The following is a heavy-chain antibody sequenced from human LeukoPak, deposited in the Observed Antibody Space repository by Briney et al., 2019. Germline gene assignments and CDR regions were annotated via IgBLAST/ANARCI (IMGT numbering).Heavy chain of an antibody. D-gene: IGHD3-3*01. J-gene: IGHJ4*02. Sequence: GASVKVSCKASGGTFSSYAISWVRQAPGQGLEWMGWISAYNGNTNYAQKLQGRVTMTTDTSTSTAYMELRSLRSDDTAVYYCARDDSGTSFDYWGQGTLVTVSS. CDR1: GGTFSSYA. CDR2: ISAYNGNT. V-gene: IGHV1-18*01. CDR3: ARDDSGTSFDY.